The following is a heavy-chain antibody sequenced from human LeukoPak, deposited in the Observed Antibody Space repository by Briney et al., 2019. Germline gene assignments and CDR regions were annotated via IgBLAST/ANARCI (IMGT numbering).Heavy chain of an antibody. V-gene: IGHV1-69*13. D-gene: IGHD3-22*01. CDR3: ARDSYDSSGYFRSNY. J-gene: IGHJ4*02. Sequence: ASVKVSCKASGGTCSSYAISWVRQAPGQRLEWMGGIIPIFGTANYAQKFQGRVTITADESTSTAYMELSSLRSEDTAVYYWARDSYDSSGYFRSNYWGQGTLVTVSS. CDR2: IIPIFGTA. CDR1: GGTCSSYA.